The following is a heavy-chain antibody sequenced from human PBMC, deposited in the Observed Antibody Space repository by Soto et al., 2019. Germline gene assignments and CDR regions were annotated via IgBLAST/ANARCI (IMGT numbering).Heavy chain of an antibody. J-gene: IGHJ4*02. D-gene: IGHD6-19*01. CDR1: CGSISSGGYY. CDR3: ARLSSSGWPIDS. CDR2: TYYSENT. V-gene: IGHV4-31*03. Sequence: PSETLSLTCTVSCGSISSGGYYWNWIRQHPGKGLEWVGYTYYSENTYYNPSLNSRITISADTSKNQFSLKLSSVTAADTAVYYCARLSSSGWPIDSWGQGTLVTVSS.